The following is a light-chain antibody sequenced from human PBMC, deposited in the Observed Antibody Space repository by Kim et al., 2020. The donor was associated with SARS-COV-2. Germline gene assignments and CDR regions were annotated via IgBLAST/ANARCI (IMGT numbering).Light chain of an antibody. V-gene: IGKV3-11*01. CDR1: ENINGY. CDR3: QQRYQWIT. J-gene: IGKJ5*01. CDR2: DAS. Sequence: EVVLTQFPGTLSLSPGGRATLSCRASENINGYLAWYQHKPGQSPRLLVFDASIRAPGIPARFSGSGSGTDFTLTINSVEPEDSAVYFCQQRYQWITFGQGTRLEIK.